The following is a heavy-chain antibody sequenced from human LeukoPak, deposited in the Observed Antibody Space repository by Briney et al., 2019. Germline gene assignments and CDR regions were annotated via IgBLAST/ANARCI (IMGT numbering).Heavy chain of an antibody. CDR1: GDSINDYY. Sequence: SETLSLTCTVSGDSINDYYWGWIRQPPGKGPEWIGSISYSGSTYYNPSLKSRVTMSVDTSKNQFSLNLSSVTAADTAVYYRASQTTSAWPYYFDYWGQGTLVTVSS. CDR2: ISYSGST. J-gene: IGHJ4*02. V-gene: IGHV4-39*01. CDR3: ASQTTSAWPYYFDY. D-gene: IGHD6-19*01.